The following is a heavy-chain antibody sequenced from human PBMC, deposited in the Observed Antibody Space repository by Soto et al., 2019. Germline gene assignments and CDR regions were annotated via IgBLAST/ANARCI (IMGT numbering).Heavy chain of an antibody. D-gene: IGHD3-3*01. V-gene: IGHV3-30*04. CDR1: GFTFTRHA. CDR3: AREAIFGVVREYYFDY. CDR2: ISSDGRNK. J-gene: IGHJ4*02. Sequence: QVQLVESGGGVVQPGRSLRLSCAASGFTFTRHAMHWVRQAPGKGLECVAVISSDGRNKYYADSVKGQFTISRDNSKNTLYLQMDSLTVEDTAVYYCAREAIFGVVREYYFDYWGQGTLVTVSS.